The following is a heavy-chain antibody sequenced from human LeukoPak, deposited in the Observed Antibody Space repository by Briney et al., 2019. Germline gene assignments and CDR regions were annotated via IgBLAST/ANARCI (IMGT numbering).Heavy chain of an antibody. D-gene: IGHD2-15*01. CDR3: ATGGVVVVAAVNWFDP. CDR1: GGSISSSSYY. CDR2: IYYSGST. J-gene: IGHJ5*02. V-gene: IGHV4-39*01. Sequence: SETLSLTCTVSGGSISSSSYYWGWIRQPPGKGLEWIGSIYYSGSTYYNPSLKSRVTISVDTSKNQFSLKLSSVTAADTAVYYCATGGVVVVAAVNWFDPWGQGTLVTVSP.